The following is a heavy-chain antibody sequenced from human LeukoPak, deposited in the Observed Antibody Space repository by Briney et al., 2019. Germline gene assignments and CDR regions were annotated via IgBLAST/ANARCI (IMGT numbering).Heavy chain of an antibody. CDR3: AKGRDYGSGSYYNPFDY. CDR2: ISGSGGSA. CDR1: GFTFRSYA. D-gene: IGHD3-10*01. V-gene: IGHV3-23*01. J-gene: IGHJ4*02. Sequence: GGSLRLSCAASGFTFRSYAMSWVRQAPGKGLEWVSAISGSGGSAYYADSVKGRFTISRDNSKNTLYLQMNSLRAEDTAVYYCAKGRDYGSGSYYNPFDYWGQGTLVTVSS.